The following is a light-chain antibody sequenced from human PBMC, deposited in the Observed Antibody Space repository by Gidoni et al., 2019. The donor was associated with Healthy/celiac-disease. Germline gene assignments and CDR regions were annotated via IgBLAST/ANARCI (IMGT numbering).Light chain of an antibody. CDR2: AAS. CDR3: QKSYSTLLT. J-gene: IGKJ1*01. CDR1: QSISSY. V-gene: IGKV1-39*01. Sequence: DIQMTQSPSSLSASVGDRVTITCRASQSISSYLNWYQQKPGKAPKLLIYAASSLQSGVPSRFSGSGSGTDFTLTISSLQPEDFATYYCQKSYSTLLTFGQGTKVEIK.